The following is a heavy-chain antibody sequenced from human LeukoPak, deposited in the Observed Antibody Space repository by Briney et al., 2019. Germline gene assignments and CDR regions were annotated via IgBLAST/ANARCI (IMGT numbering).Heavy chain of an antibody. J-gene: IGHJ6*03. CDR3: ARVKSDSSGWRGREDYYYYMDV. CDR2: INTNTGKP. D-gene: IGHD6-19*01. CDR1: GYTFTNYA. V-gene: IGHV7-4-1*02. Sequence: ASVKVSCKASGYTFTNYAVIWVRQAPGQGLEWMGWINTNTGKPTYAQGFTGRFVFSLAASVNTAYLQITSLKAEDTAVYYCARVKSDSSGWRGREDYYYYMDVWGKGTTVTVSS.